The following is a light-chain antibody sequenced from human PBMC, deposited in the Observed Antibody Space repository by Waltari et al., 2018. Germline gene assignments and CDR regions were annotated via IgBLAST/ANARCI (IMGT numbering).Light chain of an antibody. CDR3: QHYKSLPVS. V-gene: IGKV3-20*01. J-gene: IGKJ1*01. CDR1: PSVSIY. Sequence: IVLTQSPGTLSLSPGERATLPCRASPSVSIYLAWYQQKPGQAPRPLIYHTSTRATGIPDRLSGSGSGTDFSLTISGLEPEDFAVYYCQHYKSLPVSFGQGTRVEIK. CDR2: HTS.